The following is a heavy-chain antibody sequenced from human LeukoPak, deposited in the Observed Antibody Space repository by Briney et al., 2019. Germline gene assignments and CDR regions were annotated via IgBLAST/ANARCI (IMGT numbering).Heavy chain of an antibody. D-gene: IGHD3-10*01. CDR1: GYTFTSYA. Sequence: ASVKVSCKTSGYTFTSYAMNWVRQAPGQGLEWMGWINTNTGNPTYAQGFTGRFVFSLDTSVSTTYLQISSLKAGDSAVYYCARSVLVRAPPGFDPWGQGTLVTVSS. V-gene: IGHV7-4-1*02. J-gene: IGHJ5*02. CDR2: INTNTGNP. CDR3: ARSVLVRAPPGFDP.